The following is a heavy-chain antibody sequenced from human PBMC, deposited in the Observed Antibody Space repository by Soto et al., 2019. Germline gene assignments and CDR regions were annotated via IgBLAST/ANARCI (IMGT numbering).Heavy chain of an antibody. CDR3: ARGARGYSYGYDGYYYYGMDV. CDR2: ISYDGSNK. Sequence: GGSLRLSCAASGFTFSSYAMHWVRQAPGKGLEWVAVISYDGSNKYYADSVKGRFTISRDNSKNTLYLQMNSLRAEDTAVYYCARGARGYSYGYDGYYYYGMDVWGQGTTVTVSS. V-gene: IGHV3-30-3*01. D-gene: IGHD5-18*01. J-gene: IGHJ6*02. CDR1: GFTFSSYA.